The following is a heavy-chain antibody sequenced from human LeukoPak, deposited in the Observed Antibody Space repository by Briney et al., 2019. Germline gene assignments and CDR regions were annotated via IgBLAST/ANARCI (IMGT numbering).Heavy chain of an antibody. Sequence: GGSLRLSCAASGXTFSSYAMHWVRQAPGKGLEYVSAISSNGGSTYYANSVKGRFTISRDNSKNTLYLQMGSLRAEDMAVYYCARDGAVAGLIDYWGQGTLVTVSS. D-gene: IGHD6-19*01. J-gene: IGHJ4*02. CDR3: ARDGAVAGLIDY. CDR1: GXTFSSYA. V-gene: IGHV3-64*01. CDR2: ISSNGGST.